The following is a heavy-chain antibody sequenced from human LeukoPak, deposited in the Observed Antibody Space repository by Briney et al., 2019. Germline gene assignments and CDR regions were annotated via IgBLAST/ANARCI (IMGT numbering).Heavy chain of an antibody. Sequence: SETQSLTCAVYGGSFSGYYWSWIRQPPGKGLEWIGEINHSGSTNYNPSLKSRVTISVDTSKNQFSLKLSSVTAADTAVYYYARVAHFVRYCSSTSCPGGGMDVWGQGTTVTVSS. D-gene: IGHD2-2*01. CDR2: INHSGST. CDR1: GGSFSGYY. CDR3: ARVAHFVRYCSSTSCPGGGMDV. J-gene: IGHJ6*02. V-gene: IGHV4-34*01.